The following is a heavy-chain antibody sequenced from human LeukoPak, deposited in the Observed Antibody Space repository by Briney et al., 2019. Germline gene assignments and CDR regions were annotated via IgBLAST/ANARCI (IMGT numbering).Heavy chain of an antibody. CDR2: INPNIGGT. CDR1: GYTFTGYY. V-gene: IGHV1-2*02. Sequence: APLKVSCKASGYTFTGYYMHWVPQAPGQRLEGRGWINPNIGGTNYAQKFQGRVTMTRDTSISTAYMELSRLRSDDPAVYYCARVRSYSYGYADYWGQGTLVTVSS. CDR3: ARVRSYSYGYADY. J-gene: IGHJ4*02. D-gene: IGHD5-18*01.